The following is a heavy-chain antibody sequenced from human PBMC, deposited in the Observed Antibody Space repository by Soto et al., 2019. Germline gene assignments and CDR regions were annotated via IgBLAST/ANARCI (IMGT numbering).Heavy chain of an antibody. J-gene: IGHJ6*02. CDR1: GFTFSSYA. CDR2: ISSNGGST. D-gene: IGHD2-2*01. CDR3: VKTGYCISTSCYHPLWGMDV. V-gene: IGHV3-64D*06. Sequence: PGGSLRLSCSASGFTFSSYAMHWVRQAPGKGLEYVSAISSNGGSTYYADSVKGRFTISRDNSKNTLYLQMSSLRAEDTAVYYCVKTGYCISTSCYHPLWGMDVWGQGTTVTVSS.